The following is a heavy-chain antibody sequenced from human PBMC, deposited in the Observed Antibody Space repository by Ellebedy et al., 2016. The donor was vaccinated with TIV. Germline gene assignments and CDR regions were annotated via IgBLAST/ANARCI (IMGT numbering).Heavy chain of an antibody. CDR2: ISDDGSNK. CDR3: ARDTCSSSCPGYYYYSGIDV. V-gene: IGHV3-30*03. Sequence: GGSLRLSCAASGFSFSSYGMHWVRQAPGKGLEWVAVISDDGSNKNYADYVKGRFSISRDTSKNTLYLQMNSLRAEDTAVYYCARDTCSSSCPGYYYYSGIDVWGQGTTVTVSS. J-gene: IGHJ6*02. D-gene: IGHD2-2*01. CDR1: GFSFSSYG.